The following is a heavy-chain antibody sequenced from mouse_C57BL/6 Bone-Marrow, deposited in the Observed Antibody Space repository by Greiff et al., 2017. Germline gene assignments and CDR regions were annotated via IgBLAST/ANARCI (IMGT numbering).Heavy chain of an antibody. CDR1: GYTFTSYW. V-gene: IGHV1-64*01. CDR3: AKITTVVATASDY. D-gene: IGHD1-1*01. CDR2: IHPNSGST. J-gene: IGHJ2*01. Sequence: VQLQQPGAELVKPGASVKLSCKASGYTFTSYWMHWVKQRPGQGLEWIGMIHPNSGSTNYNEKFKSKATLTVDKSSSTAYMQLSSLTSEDSAVYYCAKITTVVATASDYWGQGTTLTVSS.